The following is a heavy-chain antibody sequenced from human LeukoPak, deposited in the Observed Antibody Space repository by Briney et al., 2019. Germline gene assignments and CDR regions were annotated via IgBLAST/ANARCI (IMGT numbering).Heavy chain of an antibody. CDR3: ARHSRGVGAAWFDP. CDR2: IYYSGST. CDR1: GGSISSYY. Sequence: PSETLSLTCTVSGGSISSYYWSWIRQPPGEGLEGGGYIYYSGSTNYNPSLKSRLTISVDTSKTQFSLKLRSVTAADTAVYYCARHSRGVGAAWFDPWGQGTLVTVSS. V-gene: IGHV4-59*08. J-gene: IGHJ5*02. D-gene: IGHD2-15*01.